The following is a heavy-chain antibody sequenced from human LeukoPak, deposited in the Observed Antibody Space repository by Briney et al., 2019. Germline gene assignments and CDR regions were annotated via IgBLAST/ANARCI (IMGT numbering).Heavy chain of an antibody. Sequence: SETLSLTCTVSGGSISSSNWWSWVRQPPGKGLEWIGEIYHSGSTNYNPSLKSRVTISVDKSKNQFSLKLSSVTAADTAVYYCARDITSDTYYYYYYMDVWGKGTTVTVSS. CDR1: GGSISSSNW. D-gene: IGHD3-16*01. V-gene: IGHV4-4*02. CDR2: IYHSGST. CDR3: ARDITSDTYYYYYYMDV. J-gene: IGHJ6*03.